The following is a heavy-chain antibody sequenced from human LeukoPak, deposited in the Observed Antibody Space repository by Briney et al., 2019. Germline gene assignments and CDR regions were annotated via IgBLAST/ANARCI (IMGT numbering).Heavy chain of an antibody. CDR2: IFYSGST. CDR3: ARVSSSWPHYFDY. Sequence: PSETPSLTCTVSGGSISSSTYYWAWIRQPPGKGLEWVGNIFYSGSTYYNPSLKSRVTISVDTSKNQFSLKLTSVTAADTAVYYCARVSSSWPHYFDYWGQGTLVTVSS. V-gene: IGHV4-39*07. J-gene: IGHJ4*02. CDR1: GGSISSSTYY. D-gene: IGHD6-13*01.